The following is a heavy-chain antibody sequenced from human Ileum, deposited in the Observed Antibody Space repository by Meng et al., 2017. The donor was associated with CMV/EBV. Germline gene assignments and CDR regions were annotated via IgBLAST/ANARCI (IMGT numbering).Heavy chain of an antibody. CDR2: IDPSGSR. CDR1: GGSISGYD. D-gene: IGHD3-16*01. CDR3: ARECVGEGDNCQWDYWFYP. V-gene: IGHV4-4*07. Sequence: QVQLQESGPGRVKPSETLTLTCSVSGGSISGYDWSWVRQPAGKRLEWIGRIDPSGSRNYNPSLRDRITVSVDTSKNQFSLRLTSVTAADTAVYYCARECVGEGDNCQWDYWFYPWGHGTLVTVSS. J-gene: IGHJ5*02.